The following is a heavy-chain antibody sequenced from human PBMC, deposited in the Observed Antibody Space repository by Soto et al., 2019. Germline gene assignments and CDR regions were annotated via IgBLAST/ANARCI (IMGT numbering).Heavy chain of an antibody. CDR3: AKGSGGNSFNYYYGMDV. V-gene: IGHV3-30*18. CDR1: GFPFSSYG. Sequence: GGSLRLSCAASGFPFSSYGMHWVRQAPGKGLEWVAVISYDGSNKYYADSVKGRFTISRDNSKNTLYLQMNSLRAEDTAVYYCAKGSGGNSFNYYYGMDVWGQGTTVTVSS. D-gene: IGHD2-21*02. J-gene: IGHJ6*02. CDR2: ISYDGSNK.